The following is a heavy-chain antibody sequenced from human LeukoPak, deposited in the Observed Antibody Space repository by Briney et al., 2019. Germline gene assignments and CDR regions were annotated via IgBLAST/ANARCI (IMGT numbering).Heavy chain of an antibody. Sequence: PGGSLRLSCAASGFTFSNDWMNWVRQAPGKGLEWVGRIKSNIDGGATGYAAPVKGRFTISRDDSKNTLYLQMNSLKTEDTAVYYCTTGGNVLVAGTRAFDIWGQGTMVTVSS. CDR2: IKSNIDGGAT. J-gene: IGHJ3*02. CDR1: GFTFSNDW. D-gene: IGHD6-19*01. CDR3: TTGGNVLVAGTRAFDI. V-gene: IGHV3-15*07.